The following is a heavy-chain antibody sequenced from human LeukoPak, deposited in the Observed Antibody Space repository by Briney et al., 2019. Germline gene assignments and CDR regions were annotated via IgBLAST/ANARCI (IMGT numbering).Heavy chain of an antibody. D-gene: IGHD5-18*01. V-gene: IGHV3-21*01. J-gene: IGHJ3*01. CDR2: ISSSSSYI. Sequence: GGSLRLSCAASGINFNSYTVNWVRQAPGKGLEWVSSISSSSSYIYYAASVKGRFTISRDNARNTVYLQMNSLRAEDAAVYYCATYVDTVRYDAFDVWGQGTMVTVSS. CDR1: GINFNSYT. CDR3: ATYVDTVRYDAFDV.